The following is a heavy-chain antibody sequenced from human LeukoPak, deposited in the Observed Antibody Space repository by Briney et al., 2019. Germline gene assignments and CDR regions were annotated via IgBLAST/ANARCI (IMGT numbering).Heavy chain of an antibody. CDR1: GFTFSTYW. Sequence: GGSLRLSCAASGFTFSTYWMSWVRQAPGKGLEWVANIKQDGSEKYYVDSVKGRFTISRDNAKNSLYLQMNSLRAEDTAVYYCATDLGIAAAGYFDYWGQGTLVTVSS. V-gene: IGHV3-7*05. J-gene: IGHJ4*02. D-gene: IGHD6-13*01. CDR2: IKQDGSEK. CDR3: ATDLGIAAAGYFDY.